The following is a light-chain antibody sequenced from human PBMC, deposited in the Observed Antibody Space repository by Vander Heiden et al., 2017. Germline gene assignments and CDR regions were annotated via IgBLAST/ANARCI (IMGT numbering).Light chain of an antibody. J-gene: IGLJ2*01. CDR1: KLGDKY. Sequence: SYELTQPPSVSVSQGQTASITCSGDKLGDKYACWYQQKPGQSPVLVIYQDSKRPSGIPERFSGSNSGNTATLTISGTQAMDEADYYCQAWDSSPDVVFGGGTKLTVL. CDR3: QAWDSSPDVV. CDR2: QDS. V-gene: IGLV3-1*01.